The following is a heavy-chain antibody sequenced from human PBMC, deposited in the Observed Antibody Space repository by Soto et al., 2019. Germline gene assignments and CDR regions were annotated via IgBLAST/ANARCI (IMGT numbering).Heavy chain of an antibody. CDR2: ISGSGGST. Sequence: PAGSLRLSCAASGVTFSSYAMSWVRQAPGKGLEWVSAISGSGGSTYYPDYVKGRFTISRDNSKNTLYLQMNSLRAEDTAVYYCARDYYRFNSGYGFSMDVWGQGTTVTVSS. V-gene: IGHV3-23*01. CDR1: GVTFSSYA. CDR3: ARDYYRFNSGYGFSMDV. J-gene: IGHJ6*02. D-gene: IGHD5-12*01.